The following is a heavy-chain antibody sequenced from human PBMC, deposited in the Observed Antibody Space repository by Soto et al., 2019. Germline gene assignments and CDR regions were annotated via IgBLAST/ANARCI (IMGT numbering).Heavy chain of an antibody. D-gene: IGHD3-9*01. V-gene: IGHV1-46*01. CDR2: INPSGGST. J-gene: IGHJ3*02. CDR1: GYTFTSYY. CDR3: ARDLSLLRYFDWSTSAFDI. Sequence: ASVKVSCKASGYTFTSYYMHWVRQAPGQGLEWMGIINPSGGSTSYAQKFQGRVTMTRDTSTSTVYMELSSLRSEDTAVYYCARDLSLLRYFDWSTSAFDIWGQGTRVTVSS.